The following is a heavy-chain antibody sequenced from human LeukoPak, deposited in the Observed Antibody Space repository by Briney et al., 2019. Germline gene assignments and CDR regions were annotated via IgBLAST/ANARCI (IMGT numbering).Heavy chain of an antibody. CDR1: GGSTSTSNFY. V-gene: IGHV4-39*01. CDR3: ARHASDSSGFYNYYGMDV. Sequence: ETLSPTCTVSGGSTSTSNFYWGWIRLPPGKGLEWTGRIVSSGSTSYNPSLKSRDTICVDTSKNPFSLRLSFVTAADTAVYYCARHASDSSGFYNYYGMDVWGQGTTVTVSS. D-gene: IGHD3-22*01. CDR2: IVSSGST. J-gene: IGHJ6*02.